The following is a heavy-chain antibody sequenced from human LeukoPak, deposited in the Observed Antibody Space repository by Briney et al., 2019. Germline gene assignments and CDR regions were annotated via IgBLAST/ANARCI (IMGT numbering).Heavy chain of an antibody. Sequence: GGSLRLSCAGSGFTFGGYGMHWFRQTPGKGLEWVAVIAYGGSRAFYADSVKGRFTISRDNSKNTMSVQMDDLGAEDTAVYYCTRYNNDHFDYWGQGTLVTVSS. D-gene: IGHD1-14*01. J-gene: IGHJ4*02. CDR1: GFTFGGYG. V-gene: IGHV3-33*01. CDR3: TRYNNDHFDY. CDR2: IAYGGSRA.